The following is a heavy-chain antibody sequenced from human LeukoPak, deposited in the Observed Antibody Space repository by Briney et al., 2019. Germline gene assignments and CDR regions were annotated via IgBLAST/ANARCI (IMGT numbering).Heavy chain of an antibody. CDR1: GFTFSSYG. CDR3: ARENHLYYYGSGSYYTKLLDY. Sequence: GGSLRPSCAASGFTFSSYGMHWVRQAPGKGLEWVGVIWYDGTTKYYADSVKGRFTISRDNSKNMLYLQMNSLRAEDTAVYYCARENHLYYYGSGSYYTKLLDYWGQGTLVTVSS. J-gene: IGHJ4*02. V-gene: IGHV3-33*08. D-gene: IGHD3-10*01. CDR2: IWYDGTTK.